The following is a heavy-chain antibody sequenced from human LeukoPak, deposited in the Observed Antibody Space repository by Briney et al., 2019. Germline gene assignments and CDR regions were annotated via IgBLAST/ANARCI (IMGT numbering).Heavy chain of an antibody. V-gene: IGHV1-18*01. CDR1: GYTFTSYG. Sequence: PGASVKVSCKASGYTFTSYGISWVRQAPGQGLEWMGWISAYNGNTNYAQKLQGRVTMTTDTSTSTAYMELRSLRSDDTAVYYCAREHCSSTSCYFWFDPRGQGTLVTVSS. CDR3: AREHCSSTSCYFWFDP. J-gene: IGHJ5*02. D-gene: IGHD2-2*01. CDR2: ISAYNGNT.